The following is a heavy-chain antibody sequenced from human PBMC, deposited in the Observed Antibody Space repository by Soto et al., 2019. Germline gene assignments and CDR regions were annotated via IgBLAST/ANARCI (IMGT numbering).Heavy chain of an antibody. J-gene: IGHJ4*02. V-gene: IGHV3-7*03. Sequence: EVQLVESGGGLVQPGGSLRLSCVASGFTFSNYWMGWIRQAPGKGLEWVANIRQDGGEQFYVDSVKGRFTISRDNADNLVYLQMTSLRVEDTAVYYCAIDHERLILGTAFDHWGQGTLVTVSS. CDR2: IRQDGGEQ. CDR1: GFTFSNYW. D-gene: IGHD1-1*01. CDR3: AIDHERLILGTAFDH.